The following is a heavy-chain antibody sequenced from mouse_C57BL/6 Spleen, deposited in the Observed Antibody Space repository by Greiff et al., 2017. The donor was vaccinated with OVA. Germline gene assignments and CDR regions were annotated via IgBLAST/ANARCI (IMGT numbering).Heavy chain of an antibody. Sequence: EVHLVESGGGLVKPGGSLKLSCAASGFTFSDYGMHWVRQAPAKGLEWVAYISSGSNTIYYADTVKGRFTSSRDNTKNTLFLQRTSLRTEDKAMYYCARPSDDGYPPVAYWGQGTLVTVSA. D-gene: IGHD2-3*01. CDR1: GFTFSDYG. V-gene: IGHV5-17*01. CDR2: ISSGSNTI. J-gene: IGHJ3*01. CDR3: ARPSDDGYPPVAY.